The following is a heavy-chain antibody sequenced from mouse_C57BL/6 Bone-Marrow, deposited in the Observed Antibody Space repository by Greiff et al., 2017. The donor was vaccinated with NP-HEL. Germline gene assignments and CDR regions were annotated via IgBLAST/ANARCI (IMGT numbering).Heavy chain of an antibody. CDR2: ISSGSSTI. J-gene: IGHJ3*01. D-gene: IGHD2-4*01. CDR1: GFTFSDYG. CDR3: ARTGFYYDYDVGFAY. Sequence: EVMLVESGGGLVKPGGSLKLSCAASGFTFSDYGMHWVRQAPEKGLEWVAYISSGSSTIYYADTVKGRFTISRDNAKNTLFLQMTSLRSEDTAMYYCARTGFYYDYDVGFAYWGQGTLVTVSA. V-gene: IGHV5-17*01.